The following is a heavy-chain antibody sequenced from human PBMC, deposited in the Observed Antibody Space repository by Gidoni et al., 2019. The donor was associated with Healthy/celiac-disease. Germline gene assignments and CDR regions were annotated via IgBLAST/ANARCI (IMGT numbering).Heavy chain of an antibody. D-gene: IGHD5-12*01. J-gene: IGHJ4*02. CDR3: ARDGRWLQLLADY. V-gene: IGHV3-33*01. CDR1: GFTFSSYG. CDR2: IWYDGSNK. Sequence: QAQLVESGGGVVQPGRSLRLSCEASGFTFSSYGRHWGRQAPGKGLEWVAVIWYDGSNKYYEDSVKGRFTISRDNSKNTLYLQMNSLRAEDTAVYYCARDGRWLQLLADYWGQGTLVTVSS.